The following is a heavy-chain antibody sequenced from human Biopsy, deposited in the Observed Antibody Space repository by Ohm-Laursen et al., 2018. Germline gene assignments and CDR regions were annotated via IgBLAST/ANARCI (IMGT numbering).Heavy chain of an antibody. Sequence: GTLSLTWTVSGGSFTGHYWSWIRQPPGKGLEWIGYISYTGYTSYNASLKSRVTISVDTSRNHFSLRLSSLTAADTAVYYCARGSNDFGGLYFPRWGQGTLLTVSS. CDR1: GGSFTGHY. CDR3: ARGSNDFGGLYFPR. D-gene: IGHD4-23*01. J-gene: IGHJ4*02. CDR2: ISYTGYT. V-gene: IGHV4-59*11.